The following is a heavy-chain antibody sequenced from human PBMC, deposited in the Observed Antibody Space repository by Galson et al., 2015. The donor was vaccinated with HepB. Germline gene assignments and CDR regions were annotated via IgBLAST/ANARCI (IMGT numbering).Heavy chain of an antibody. CDR3: ARAQMEPVVYYSMDV. CDR2: ISSSSSYI. J-gene: IGHJ6*03. Sequence: SLRLSCAASGFTFSSYSMNWVRQAPGKGLEWVSSISSSSSYIYYADSVKGRVTISRDNAKNSLYLQMNSLRAEDTAVYYCARAQMEPVVYYSMDVWGKGTTVTVSS. CDR1: GFTFSSYS. V-gene: IGHV3-21*01. D-gene: IGHD1-14*01.